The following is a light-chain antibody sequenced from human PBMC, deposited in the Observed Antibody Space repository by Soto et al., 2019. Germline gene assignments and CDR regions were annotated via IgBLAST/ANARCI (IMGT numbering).Light chain of an antibody. CDR2: DAS. V-gene: IGKV3-20*01. CDR3: QQYGGSPRT. CDR1: QSVSSSS. J-gene: IGKJ1*01. Sequence: EIVLTQSPGTLSLSPGERATLSCRASQSVSSSSLAWYQQKRGQAPRLLIHDASSRATGIPDMFSGSGSGTDCTVTICRLEPEDFAVYYCQQYGGSPRTFGQGTKVEVK.